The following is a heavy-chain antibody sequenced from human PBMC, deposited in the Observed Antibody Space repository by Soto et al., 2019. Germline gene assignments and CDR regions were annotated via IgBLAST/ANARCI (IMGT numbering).Heavy chain of an antibody. V-gene: IGHV1-24*01. CDR1: GYTLTELS. J-gene: IGHJ4*02. D-gene: IGHD4-4*01. CDR3: ATYDYSMGRRPLDY. Sequence: ASVKVSCKVSGYTLTELSMHWVRQAPGKGLEWMGGFVPEDGETIYAQTFQGRVTMTEDTSTDTAYMELSSLRSEDTAVYYCATYDYSMGRRPLDYWGQGTLVTVSS. CDR2: FVPEDGET.